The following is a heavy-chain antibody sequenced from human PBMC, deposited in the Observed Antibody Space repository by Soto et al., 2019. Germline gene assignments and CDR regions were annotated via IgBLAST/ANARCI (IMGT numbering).Heavy chain of an antibody. CDR3: GRARGHPYKYCSGDDCYSPYFDY. CDR2: VHYSGST. J-gene: IGHJ4*02. D-gene: IGHD2-15*01. V-gene: IGHV4-59*01. CDR1: GGSISSYY. Sequence: SETLSLTCNVSGGSISSYYWSWIRQPPGKGLEWIGYVHYSGSTNYNPSLKSRVNKSVDTSKNQFSLDLRSVTAADTAKYYCGRARGHPYKYCSGDDCYSPYFDYWGQGTLVTVSS.